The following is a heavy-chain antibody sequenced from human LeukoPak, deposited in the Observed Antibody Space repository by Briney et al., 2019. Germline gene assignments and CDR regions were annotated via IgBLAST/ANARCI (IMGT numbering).Heavy chain of an antibody. CDR2: ISGSGGST. V-gene: IGHV3-23*01. J-gene: IGHJ4*02. CDR3: ARVRGTLLEIDY. D-gene: IGHD3-3*01. Sequence: GGTLRLSCAASGFTFSSYGMTWVRKAPGKGLEWVSAISGSGGSTYYADSVKGRFTISRDNSKNTLFLHMSSLRVDDTAVYFCARVRGTLLEIDYWGQGTPVTVSS. CDR1: GFTFSSYG.